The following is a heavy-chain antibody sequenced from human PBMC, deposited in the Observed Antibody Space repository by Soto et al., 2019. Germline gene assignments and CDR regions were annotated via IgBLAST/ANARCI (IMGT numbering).Heavy chain of an antibody. CDR2: ITAYNGNT. CDR3: ARGGVCGGDCPVFDF. Sequence: QVQLVQSGAEVKKPGASVKVSCKTSGYPFTSYAISWVRQAPGQGLEWMGWITAYNGNTNYAQKLQGRVTMTTDTPTSTGDMELRSLRSDDTAVYYCARGGVCGGDCPVFDFWGQGTLVTVSS. J-gene: IGHJ4*02. D-gene: IGHD2-21*02. V-gene: IGHV1-18*01. CDR1: GYPFTSYA.